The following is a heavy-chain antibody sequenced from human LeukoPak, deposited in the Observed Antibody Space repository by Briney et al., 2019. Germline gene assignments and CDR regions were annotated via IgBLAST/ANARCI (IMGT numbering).Heavy chain of an antibody. V-gene: IGHV1-2*02. CDR2: INPNSGGT. CDR1: GYTFTGYY. CDR3: ARVSRFWSGQHPFDY. J-gene: IGHJ4*02. D-gene: IGHD3-3*01. Sequence: ASVKVSCKASGYTFTGYYMHWVRQAPGQGLEWMGWINPNSGGTNYAQKFQGRVTITRNTSISTAYMELSSLRSEDTAVYYCARVSRFWSGQHPFDYWGQGTLVTVSS.